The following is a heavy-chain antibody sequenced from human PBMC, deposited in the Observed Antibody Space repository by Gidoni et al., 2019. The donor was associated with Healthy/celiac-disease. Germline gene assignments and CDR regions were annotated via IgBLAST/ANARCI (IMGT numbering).Heavy chain of an antibody. CDR1: GFTFSSYW. D-gene: IGHD3-22*01. CDR2: IKQDGSEK. J-gene: IGHJ3*02. V-gene: IGHV3-7*03. CDR3: SRINYYDSSGYYPDAFDI. Sequence: EVQLVESGGGLVQPGGSLRLSCAASGFTFSSYWMSWVRQAPGKGLEWVANIKQDGSEKYYVDSVKGRFTISRDNAKNSLYLQMNSLRAEDTAVYYCSRINYYDSSGYYPDAFDIWGQGTMVTVSS.